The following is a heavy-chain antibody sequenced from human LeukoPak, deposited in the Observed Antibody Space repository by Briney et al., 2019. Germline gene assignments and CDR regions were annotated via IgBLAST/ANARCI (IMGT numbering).Heavy chain of an antibody. Sequence: GSLRLSCAASGFTFSSYGMSWVRQAPGKGLEWVSAISGSGGSTYYADSVKGRFTISRDNSKNTLYLQMNSLRAEDTAVYYCARGRGRGAAAGYPNWGQGTLVTVSS. J-gene: IGHJ4*02. V-gene: IGHV3-23*01. CDR3: ARGRGRGAAAGYPN. CDR1: GFTFSSYG. CDR2: ISGSGGST. D-gene: IGHD6-13*01.